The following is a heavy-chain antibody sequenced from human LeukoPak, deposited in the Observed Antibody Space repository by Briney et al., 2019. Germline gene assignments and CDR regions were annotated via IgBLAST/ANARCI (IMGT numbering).Heavy chain of an antibody. J-gene: IGHJ4*02. D-gene: IGHD3-3*01. V-gene: IGHV3-30-3*01. CDR3: ARGYDDFWSGYNRVY. Sequence: GGSLRLSCAASGFTFSSYAMHWVRQAPGKGLEWVAVISYDGSNKYYADSVKGRFTISRDNSKNTLYLQMNSLRAEDTAVYYCARGYDDFWSGYNRVYWGQGTLVTVSS. CDR1: GFTFSSYA. CDR2: ISYDGSNK.